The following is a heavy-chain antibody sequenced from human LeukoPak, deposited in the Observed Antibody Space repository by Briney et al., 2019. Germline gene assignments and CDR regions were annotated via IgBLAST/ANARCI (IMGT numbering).Heavy chain of an antibody. D-gene: IGHD2-21*02. CDR2: IKQDGSEK. CDR3: ARGPLYCGGDCYHYFDY. V-gene: IGHV3-7*01. Sequence: GGSLRLSCAASGFTFSNYWMSWVRQAPGKGLEWVANIKQDGSEKYYVDSVKGRFTISRDNAKNSLYLQMNSLRAEDTAVYYCARGPLYCGGDCYHYFDYWGQGTLVTVSS. J-gene: IGHJ4*02. CDR1: GFTFSNYW.